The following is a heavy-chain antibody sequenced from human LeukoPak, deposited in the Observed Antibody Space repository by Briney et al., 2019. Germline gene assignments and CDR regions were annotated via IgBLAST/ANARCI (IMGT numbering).Heavy chain of an antibody. J-gene: IGHJ3*02. CDR3: ARGINAFDI. D-gene: IGHD1-14*01. V-gene: IGHV4-59*01. Sequence: PSETLSLTCTVSGGSLSSYYWSWIRQPPGKGLEWIGYIYYNWGTNYNPSLKSRVNKSVDTSKNQFSLKMGSVTAADTAVYYCARGINAFDIWGQGTMVTVSS. CDR2: IYYNWGT. CDR1: GGSLSSYY.